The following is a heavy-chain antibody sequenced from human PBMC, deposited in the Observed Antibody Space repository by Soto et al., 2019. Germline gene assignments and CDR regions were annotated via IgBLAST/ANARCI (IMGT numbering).Heavy chain of an antibody. CDR1: GFTFSSYA. Sequence: PGGSLRLSCAASGFTFSSYAMSWVRQAPGKGLEWVSAISGSGGSTYYADSVKGRFTISRDNSKNTLYLQMNSLRAEDTAVYYCAKCEGMDTAMVRGPFDYWGQGTLVTVSS. J-gene: IGHJ4*02. CDR3: AKCEGMDTAMVRGPFDY. V-gene: IGHV3-23*01. CDR2: ISGSGGST. D-gene: IGHD5-18*01.